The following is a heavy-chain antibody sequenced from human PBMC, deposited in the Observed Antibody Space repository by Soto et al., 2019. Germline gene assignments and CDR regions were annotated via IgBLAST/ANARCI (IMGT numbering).Heavy chain of an antibody. Sequence: QVQLVQSGAEVKKPGASVKVSCKASGYTFTGYYMHWVRQAPGQGLEWMGWINPNSGDTKYAQKFQGRVTMTRDTSTRTAYTEVSRLTSDDTAVYYCARSLSTIGGRPDSWGQGTLVTVSS. CDR3: ARSLSTIGGRPDS. D-gene: IGHD6-6*01. V-gene: IGHV1-2*02. J-gene: IGHJ4*02. CDR2: INPNSGDT. CDR1: GYTFTGYY.